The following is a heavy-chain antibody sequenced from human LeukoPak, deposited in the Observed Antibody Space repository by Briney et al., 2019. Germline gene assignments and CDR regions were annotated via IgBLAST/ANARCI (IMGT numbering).Heavy chain of an antibody. D-gene: IGHD6-19*01. V-gene: IGHV4-59*05. CDR1: GGSISSYY. J-gene: IGHJ4*02. CDR3: ARSYSSGWYFGDY. Sequence: SETLSLTCTVSGGSISSYYWSWIRQPPGKGLEWIGSIYYSGSTYLSPSLKSRVTISVDTSKNQFSLKLSSVTAADTAVYYCARSYSSGWYFGDYWGQGTLVTVSS. CDR2: IYYSGST.